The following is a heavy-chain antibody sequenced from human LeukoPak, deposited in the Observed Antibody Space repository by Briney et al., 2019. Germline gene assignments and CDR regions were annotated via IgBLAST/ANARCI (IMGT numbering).Heavy chain of an antibody. CDR3: ARDRRAGTMVRGALDY. Sequence: GGSLRLSCAASGFTFSSYGMHWVRQAPGKGLEWVAVIWYDGGNKYYADSVKGRFTISRDNSKNTLYRQMNSLRAEDTAVYYCARDRRAGTMVRGALDYWGQGTLVTASS. J-gene: IGHJ4*02. CDR1: GFTFSSYG. D-gene: IGHD3-10*01. V-gene: IGHV3-33*01. CDR2: IWYDGGNK.